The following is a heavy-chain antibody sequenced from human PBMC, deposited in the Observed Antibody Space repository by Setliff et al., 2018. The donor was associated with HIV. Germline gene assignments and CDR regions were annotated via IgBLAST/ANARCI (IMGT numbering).Heavy chain of an antibody. CDR1: EVIVSNNY. J-gene: IGHJ4*02. CDR3: TTYSSVYYHSDC. Sequence: PGGSLRLSCAVSEVIVSNNYMSWVRQAPGKGLEWVSVIYSGGSTDHADSVKGRFTISRDNSKNTVYLQMTSLRAEDTAVYYCTTYSSVYYHSDCWGQGTPVTVSS. D-gene: IGHD3-22*01. CDR2: IYSGGST. V-gene: IGHV3-53*01.